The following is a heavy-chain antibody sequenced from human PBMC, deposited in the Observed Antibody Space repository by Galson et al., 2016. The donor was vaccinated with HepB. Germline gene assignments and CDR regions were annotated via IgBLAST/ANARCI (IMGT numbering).Heavy chain of an antibody. CDR2: IYESGGT. J-gene: IGHJ4*02. D-gene: IGHD3-16*02. CDR3: ARVANDDVWGNYRYIDY. CDR1: GASISSSNW. Sequence: ETLSLTCTVSGASISSSNWWTWVRQSPGRGLERIGEIYESGGTNYNPSLKSRVTISVDKSRNQIALKFYSVIAADTAFYYCARVANDDVWGNYRYIDYWGQGTLVTVSS. V-gene: IGHV4-4*02.